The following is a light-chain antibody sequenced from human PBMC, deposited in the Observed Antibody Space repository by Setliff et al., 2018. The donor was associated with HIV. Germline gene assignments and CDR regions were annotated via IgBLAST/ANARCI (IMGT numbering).Light chain of an antibody. V-gene: IGLV1-44*01. CDR1: TFNIGANT. Sequence: QSALTQPPSASGTPGQRVTISCSGSTFNIGANTVNWYQQLPGAAPKLLIYKNNQRPSGVPDRVSGSKSFTSASLAISGLQSADEADYHCAAWDDGLNGYVFGTGTKVTVL. J-gene: IGLJ1*01. CDR2: KNN. CDR3: AAWDDGLNGYV.